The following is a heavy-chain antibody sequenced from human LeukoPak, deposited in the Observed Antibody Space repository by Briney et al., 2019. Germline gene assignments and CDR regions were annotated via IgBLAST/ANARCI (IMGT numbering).Heavy chain of an antibody. CDR1: GGPFRGSF. CDR2: VSHSGSS. J-gene: IGHJ5*02. V-gene: IGHV4-34*01. D-gene: IGHD4-23*01. CDR3: ARGIFYGGRNQYIWLDL. Sequence: SETLSLTCAVYGGPFRGSFWGWIRQAPGKGLEWIGEVSHSGSSNYNPSLKSRINISLDTSKSQFSLRLTSVTAADTAVYYCARGIFYGGRNQYIWLDLWGQGALDTVSS.